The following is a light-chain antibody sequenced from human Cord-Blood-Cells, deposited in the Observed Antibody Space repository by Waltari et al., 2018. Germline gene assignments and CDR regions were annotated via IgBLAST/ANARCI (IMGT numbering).Light chain of an antibody. J-gene: IGLJ1*01. V-gene: IGLV2-11*01. Sequence: QSALTQPASVSGSPGQSVTIPCTGTSSDVGGYTHGSWYQQHPGKAPKLMIYDVSKRPSGVPDRFSGSKSGNTASLTISGLQAEDEADYYCCSYAGSYTYVFGTGTKVTVL. CDR2: DVS. CDR3: CSYAGSYTYV. CDR1: SSDVGGYTH.